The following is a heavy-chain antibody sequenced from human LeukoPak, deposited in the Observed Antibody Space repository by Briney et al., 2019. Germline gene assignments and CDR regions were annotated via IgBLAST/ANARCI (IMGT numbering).Heavy chain of an antibody. Sequence: SETLSLTCTVSGGSISSYYWSWIRQPPGKGLEWIGYIYYTGSTNYSPSLRSRVTILVDTSKNQFSLKVSSVTAADTAVYYCARAVAYGIDTGYDYWGQGTLVTVSS. V-gene: IGHV4-59*01. CDR1: GGSISSYY. J-gene: IGHJ4*02. CDR2: IYYTGST. D-gene: IGHD2-15*01. CDR3: ARAVAYGIDTGYDY.